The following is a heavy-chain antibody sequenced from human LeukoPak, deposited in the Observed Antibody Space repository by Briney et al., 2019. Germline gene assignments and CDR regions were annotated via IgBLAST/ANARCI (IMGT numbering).Heavy chain of an antibody. CDR3: AKGLTFRGYSYGSAFDV. CDR2: ISWNSGSI. D-gene: IGHD5-18*01. V-gene: IGHV3-9*03. CDR1: GFTFGDYA. Sequence: GGSLRLSCAASGFTFGDYAMHWVRLAAGKGLGWVSGISWNSGSISYADSVKGRFTISRDNAKNSLYLQMNSLRAEDMALYYCAKGLTFRGYSYGSAFDVWGQGTMVTVSS. J-gene: IGHJ3*01.